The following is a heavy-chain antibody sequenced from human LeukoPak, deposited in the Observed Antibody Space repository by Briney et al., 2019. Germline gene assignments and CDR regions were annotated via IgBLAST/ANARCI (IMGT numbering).Heavy chain of an antibody. J-gene: IGHJ4*02. V-gene: IGHV3-23*01. CDR3: AKGSSGWYSLLDY. Sequence: PGGSLRLSCAASGFTFSSYAMSWVRQAPGKGLEWVSAISGSGGSTYYADSVKGRFTISRDNSKNTLYLQMSSLRAEDTAVYYCAKGSSGWYSLLDYWGQGTLVTVSS. CDR1: GFTFSSYA. CDR2: ISGSGGST. D-gene: IGHD6-19*01.